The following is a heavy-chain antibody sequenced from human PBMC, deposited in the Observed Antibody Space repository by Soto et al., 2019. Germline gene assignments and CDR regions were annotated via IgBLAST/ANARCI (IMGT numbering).Heavy chain of an antibody. Sequence: GALRGCCAASVFTLRSYGMHWVRQAPGKGLEWLAVISYGEMHKYYADSVKGRFTISRDNSKNTLYLQMDSLRADDTAVYYCAKVAKSGVVIEYFDSWGQGSPVPVSS. J-gene: IGHJ4*02. D-gene: IGHD3-3*01. V-gene: IGHV3-30*18. CDR1: VFTLRSYG. CDR2: ISYGEMHK. CDR3: AKVAKSGVVIEYFDS.